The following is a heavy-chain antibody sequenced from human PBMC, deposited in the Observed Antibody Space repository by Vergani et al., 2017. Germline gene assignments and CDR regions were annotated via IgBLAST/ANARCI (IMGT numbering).Heavy chain of an antibody. CDR1: GYTFTGYY. CDR2: INPNSGGT. J-gene: IGHJ4*02. Sequence: QVQLVQSGAEVKKPGASVKVSCKASGYTFTGYYMHWVRQAPGQGLEWMGWINPNSGGTNYAQKFQGRVTMTRDTSISTAYMGLSRLRSDDTAVYYCARASRISMVRGDHGVGYWGQGTLVTVSS. CDR3: ARASRISMVRGDHGVGY. D-gene: IGHD3-10*01. V-gene: IGHV1-2*02.